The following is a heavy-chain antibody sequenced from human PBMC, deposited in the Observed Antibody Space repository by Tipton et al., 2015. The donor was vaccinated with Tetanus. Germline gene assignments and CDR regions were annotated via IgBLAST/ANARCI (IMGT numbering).Heavy chain of an antibody. J-gene: IGHJ3*02. CDR3: ARVLRDSAAGGWDDAFDI. V-gene: IGHV4-61*08. CDR1: GGSIRSGDHQ. CDR2: ISPSGRS. Sequence: PGLVKPSETLSLTCTVSGGSIRSGDHQWNWIRQPPGKGLEWLAYISPSGRSNSNYSLKSRITVSQDTSKNQFSLKLTSVTAADTAFYFCARVLRDSAAGGWDDAFDIWGQGTLVTVSS. D-gene: IGHD2-8*02.